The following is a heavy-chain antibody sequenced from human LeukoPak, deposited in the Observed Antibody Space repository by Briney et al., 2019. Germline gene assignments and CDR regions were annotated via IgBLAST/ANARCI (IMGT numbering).Heavy chain of an antibody. Sequence: PGGSLRLSCTASGITFSSYGMHWVRQAPGKGLEWVAFIRYDGSNKYYADSVKGRFTISRDNSKNTLYLQMNSLRAEDTAVYYCAKTLRELSGGAFDIWGQGTMVTVSS. V-gene: IGHV3-30*02. D-gene: IGHD1-26*01. J-gene: IGHJ3*02. CDR1: GITFSSYG. CDR3: AKTLRELSGGAFDI. CDR2: IRYDGSNK.